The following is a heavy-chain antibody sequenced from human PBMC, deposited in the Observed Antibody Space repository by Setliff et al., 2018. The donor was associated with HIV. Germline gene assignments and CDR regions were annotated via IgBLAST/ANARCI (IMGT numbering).Heavy chain of an antibody. Sequence: ASVKVSCKASGYSFTAYHMHWVRQAPGQGLEWMGWINPNSGGTNYAQKFQGRVTMTRDTSIITAYMELSSLTSAGTAVYYCARDTVKATFSDYWGQGTLVTV. D-gene: IGHD4-17*01. CDR1: GYSFTAYH. CDR2: INPNSGGT. CDR3: ARDTVKATFSDY. J-gene: IGHJ4*02. V-gene: IGHV1-2*02.